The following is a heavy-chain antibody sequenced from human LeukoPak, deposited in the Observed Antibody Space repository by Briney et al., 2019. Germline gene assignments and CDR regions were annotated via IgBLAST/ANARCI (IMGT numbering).Heavy chain of an antibody. Sequence: GGSLRLSCAASGFTVSSNYMSRVRQAPGKGLEWVSVIYSGGSTYYADSVKGRFTISRDNSKNTLYLQMNSLRAEDTAVYYCARSLIKWELLHWGQGTLVTVSS. CDR1: GFTVSSNY. CDR2: IYSGGST. V-gene: IGHV3-66*02. D-gene: IGHD1-26*01. CDR3: ARSLIKWELLH. J-gene: IGHJ4*02.